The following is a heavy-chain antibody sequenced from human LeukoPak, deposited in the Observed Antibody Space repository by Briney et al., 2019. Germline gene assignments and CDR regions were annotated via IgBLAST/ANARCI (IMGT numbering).Heavy chain of an antibody. V-gene: IGHV1-69*05. D-gene: IGHD2-2*01. CDR1: GGTFSSYA. CDR2: IIPIFGTA. Sequence: SVKVSCKASGGTFSSYAISWVRQAPGQGLEWMGRIIPIFGTANYAQKFQGRVTITTDESTSTAYMELSSLRSEDTAVYYCAREFNIVVVPAAHGGDYWGQGTLVTVSS. CDR3: AREFNIVVVPAAHGGDY. J-gene: IGHJ4*02.